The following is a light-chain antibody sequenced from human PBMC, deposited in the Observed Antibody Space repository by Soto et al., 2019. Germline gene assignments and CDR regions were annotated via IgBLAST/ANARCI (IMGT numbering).Light chain of an antibody. CDR1: QSLSSN. CDR2: SKS. Sequence: EIVMTQSPATLSASPCEGASLSFSASQSLSSNLAWYQQKPGQTPRLLIYSKSTRSTGIPATLSGSGSGTEFTLTTSSLQSEDFAVYYCHHYYNWPLTFGGGTKVDI. J-gene: IGKJ4*01. V-gene: IGKV3-15*01. CDR3: HHYYNWPLT.